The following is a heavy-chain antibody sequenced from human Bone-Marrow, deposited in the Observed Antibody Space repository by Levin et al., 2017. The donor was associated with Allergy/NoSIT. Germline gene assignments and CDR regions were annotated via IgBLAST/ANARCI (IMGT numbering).Heavy chain of an antibody. V-gene: IGHV4-59*01. CDR3: ARGSRGYSYGPTFDS. CDR1: GVSITYYY. Sequence: SETLSLTCTVSGVSITYYYWGWIRQPPGKGLEWIGYIHYTGNTDYNPSLRSRLTMSIDTSKNQFSLRLSSVTAADTAVYYCARGSRGYSYGPTFDSWGQGALVTVSA. CDR2: IHYTGNT. J-gene: IGHJ5*01. D-gene: IGHD5-18*01.